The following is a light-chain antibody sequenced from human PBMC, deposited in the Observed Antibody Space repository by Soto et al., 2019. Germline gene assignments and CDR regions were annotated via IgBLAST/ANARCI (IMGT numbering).Light chain of an antibody. CDR2: EVT. Sequence: QSALTQPPSASGSPGQSVTISCTGTSSDVGRYNYVSWYQQNPGKAPKLMIYEVTSRPSGVSHRFSGSKSDNTASLTISGLQAEDEADYYCSSYTSSSFVVFGGGTKLTVL. V-gene: IGLV2-14*01. J-gene: IGLJ2*01. CDR3: SSYTSSSFVV. CDR1: SSDVGRYNY.